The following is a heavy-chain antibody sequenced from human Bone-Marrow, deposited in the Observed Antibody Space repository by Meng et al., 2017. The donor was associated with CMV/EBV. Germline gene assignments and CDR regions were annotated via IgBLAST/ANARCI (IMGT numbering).Heavy chain of an antibody. CDR3: ARDLGGYSGYDFDY. D-gene: IGHD5-12*01. CDR2: TWFDGSNK. J-gene: IGHJ4*02. V-gene: IGHV3-33*01. Sequence: SGFNFSTYGMHWVRQAPGKGLEWVAVTWFDGSNKFHADSVKGRFTISRDNSKNTLYLQMNSLRVEDTAVYYCARDLGGYSGYDFDYWGQGTLVTVSS. CDR1: GFNFSTYG.